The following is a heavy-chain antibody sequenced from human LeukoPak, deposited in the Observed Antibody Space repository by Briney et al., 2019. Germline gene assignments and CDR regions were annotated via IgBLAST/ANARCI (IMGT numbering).Heavy chain of an antibody. J-gene: IGHJ2*01. CDR2: ISYDGNNK. V-gene: IGHV3-30*18. CDR3: AKEGAQQPLHWYFNL. CDR1: GFTFSSYG. D-gene: IGHD6-13*01. Sequence: GGSLRLSCAASGFTFSSYGMHWVRQAPGKGLEWVAVISYDGNNKYYADSVKGRFTISRDNSKNTLYLQMNCLRAEDTAVYYCAKEGAQQPLHWYFNLWGRGTLVTVSS.